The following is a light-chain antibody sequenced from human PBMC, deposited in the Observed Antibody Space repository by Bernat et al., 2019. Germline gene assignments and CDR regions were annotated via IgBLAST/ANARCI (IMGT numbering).Light chain of an antibody. Sequence: SYVLTQPPSVSVAPGKTARITCGGNNIGTKSVHWYQQKPGQAPVLVIYSDSGRPSGIPERFSGSNSGNTATLTISRVEAGDEADYYCQVWDSSSAHYVFGTGTKVTVL. J-gene: IGLJ1*01. CDR3: QVWDSSSAHYV. CDR1: NIGTKS. V-gene: IGLV3-21*04. CDR2: SDS.